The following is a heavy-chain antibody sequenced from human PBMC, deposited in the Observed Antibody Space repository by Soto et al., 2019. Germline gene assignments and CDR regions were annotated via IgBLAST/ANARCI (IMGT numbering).Heavy chain of an antibody. CDR2: ISSSSSYI. V-gene: IGHV3-21*01. CDR3: ARNHPRSGWFDP. Sequence: EVQLVESGGGLVKPGGSLRLSCAASGFTFSSYSMNWVRQAPGKGLEWVSSISSSSSYIYYADSVKGRFTISRDNAKNSLDLQMNSLRAEDTAVYYCARNHPRSGWFDPWGQGTLVTVSS. CDR1: GFTFSSYS. J-gene: IGHJ5*02.